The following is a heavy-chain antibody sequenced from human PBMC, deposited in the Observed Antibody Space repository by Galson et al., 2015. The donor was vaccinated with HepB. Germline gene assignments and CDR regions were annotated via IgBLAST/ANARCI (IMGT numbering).Heavy chain of an antibody. CDR2: ISGSGGST. CDR1: GFTFSSYA. CDR3: AKDDVSSSWWGTNYYYYCMDV. D-gene: IGHD6-13*01. V-gene: IGHV3-23*01. J-gene: IGHJ6*02. Sequence: SLRLSCAASGFTFSSYAMSWVRQAPGKGLEWVSAISGSGGSTYYADSVKGRFTISRDNSKNTLYLQMNSLRAEDTAVYYCAKDDVSSSWWGTNYYYYCMDVWGQGTTVTVSS.